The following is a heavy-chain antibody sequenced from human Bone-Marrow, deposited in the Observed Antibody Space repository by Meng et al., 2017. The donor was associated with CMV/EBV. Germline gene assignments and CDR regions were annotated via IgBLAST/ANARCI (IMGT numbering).Heavy chain of an antibody. Sequence: SVKVSCKASGGTFSSYTISWVRQAPGQGLEWMGRIIPILGIANYAQKFQGRVTITADKSTSTAYMELSSLRSEDTAVYYCATTQPRILKTYYDFWSGPREYYFDYWGQGTLVTVSS. CDR3: ATTQPRILKTYYDFWSGPREYYFDY. CDR2: IIPILGIA. V-gene: IGHV1-69*02. J-gene: IGHJ4*02. CDR1: GGTFSSYT. D-gene: IGHD3-3*01.